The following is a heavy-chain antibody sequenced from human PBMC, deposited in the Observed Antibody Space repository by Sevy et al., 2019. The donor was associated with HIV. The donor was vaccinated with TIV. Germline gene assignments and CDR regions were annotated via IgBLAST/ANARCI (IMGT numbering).Heavy chain of an antibody. CDR2: MNPNSGNT. V-gene: IGHV1-8*01. D-gene: IGHD2-15*01. CDR1: GYTFTSYD. J-gene: IGHJ6*02. Sequence: ASVKVSCKASGYTFTSYDINWVRQATGQGLERMGWMNPNSGNTGYAQKFQGRVTMTRNTFISTAYMELSSLRSEDTAVYYCASPYCSGGSCYLNNYYYYGMDVWGQGTTVTVSS. CDR3: ASPYCSGGSCYLNNYYYYGMDV.